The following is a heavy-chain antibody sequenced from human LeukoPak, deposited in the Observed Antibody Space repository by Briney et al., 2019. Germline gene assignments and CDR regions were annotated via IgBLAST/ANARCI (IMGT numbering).Heavy chain of an antibody. D-gene: IGHD3-22*01. CDR1: DFTFSSYA. V-gene: IGHV3-30*18. Sequence: GGSLRLSCAASDFTFSSYAMNWVRQAPGKGLEWVAVISYDGSNKYYADSVKGRFTISRDNSKNTLYLQMNSLRAEDTAVYYCAKGDYDSSPMGYWGQGTLVTVSS. J-gene: IGHJ4*02. CDR2: ISYDGSNK. CDR3: AKGDYDSSPMGY.